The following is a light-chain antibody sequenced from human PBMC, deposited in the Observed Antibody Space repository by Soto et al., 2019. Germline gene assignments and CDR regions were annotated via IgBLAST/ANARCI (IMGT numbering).Light chain of an antibody. V-gene: IGKV1-39*01. CDR1: QSISSY. J-gene: IGKJ1*01. CDR3: QQSYSTPQT. Sequence: DIQRTQSPSSLSASVGDRVTITCRASQSISSYLNWYQQKPGKAPKLLIYAASSLQSGVPSRFSGSGSGTDVTITISSLQPEDGSTYYCQQSYSTPQTFGQGTKVDIK. CDR2: AAS.